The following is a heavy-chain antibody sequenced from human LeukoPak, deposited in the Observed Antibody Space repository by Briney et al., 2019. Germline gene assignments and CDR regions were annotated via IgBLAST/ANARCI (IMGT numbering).Heavy chain of an antibody. J-gene: IGHJ4*02. CDR3: AKYSSSLYFDY. D-gene: IGHD6-13*01. Sequence: SETLSLTCTVSGGSISSSSYYWGWIRQPPGKGLEWIGSIYYSGSTYYNPSLKSRVTISVDTSKNQFSLKLSSVTAADTAVYYCAKYSSSLYFDYWGQGTLVTVSS. CDR1: GGSISSSSYY. V-gene: IGHV4-39*07. CDR2: IYYSGST.